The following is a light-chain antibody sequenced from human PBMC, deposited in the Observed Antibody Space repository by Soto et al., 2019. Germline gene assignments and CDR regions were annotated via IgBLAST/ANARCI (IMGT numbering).Light chain of an antibody. Sequence: IHLTHSPSSLSASVGETVTITCRASQDIDNSLNWYQHQPGKAPKLLIYAVSFLETGVPSRFSGRGSETVFSLTINSLQADDFATYYCQQHDGRPTMTFGQGTRLEIK. V-gene: IGKV1-33*01. J-gene: IGKJ5*01. CDR2: AVS. CDR3: QQHDGRPTMT. CDR1: QDIDNS.